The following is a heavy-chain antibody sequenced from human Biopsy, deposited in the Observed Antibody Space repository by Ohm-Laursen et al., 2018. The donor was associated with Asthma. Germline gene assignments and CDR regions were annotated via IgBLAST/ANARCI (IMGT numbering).Heavy chain of an antibody. V-gene: IGHV1-69*13. Sequence: VKISCKASGDSLGSFINYAISWVRQAPRQGLEWMGGLIPVLGTADYAPMFEGRVTITADESTSTAYLELTSLIFEDTAVYYCARGYSGTDRIVYYYSGMEVWGQGTTVTVPS. D-gene: IGHD5-12*01. J-gene: IGHJ6*02. CDR2: LIPVLGTA. CDR3: ARGYSGTDRIVYYYSGMEV. CDR1: GDSLGSFINYA.